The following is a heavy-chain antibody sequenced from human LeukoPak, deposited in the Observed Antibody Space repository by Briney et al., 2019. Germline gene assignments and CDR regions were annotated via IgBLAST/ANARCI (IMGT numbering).Heavy chain of an antibody. Sequence: SETLSLTCTVSGGSISSYYWSWIRQPPGKGLEWIGYIYYSGSTNYNPSLKSRVTISVDTSKNQFSLKLSSVTAADTAVYYCARQSDLLWFGESMSYNWFDPWGQGTLVTVSS. D-gene: IGHD3-10*01. CDR2: IYYSGST. CDR3: ARQSDLLWFGESMSYNWFDP. CDR1: GGSISSYY. J-gene: IGHJ5*02. V-gene: IGHV4-59*08.